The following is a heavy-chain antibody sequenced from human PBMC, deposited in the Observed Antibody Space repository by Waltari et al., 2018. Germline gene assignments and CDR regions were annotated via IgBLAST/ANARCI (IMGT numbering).Heavy chain of an antibody. J-gene: IGHJ4*02. V-gene: IGHV4-34*01. CDR1: GGSFSDYS. CDR3: AGGTASAWELGHS. Sequence: QVQLHQGGAGLLKPSETLSLTCVVYGGSFSDYSWSWIRQPPGKGLDWLGEIKQSGLTNYNPSVKSRATMSLDTSKNQFSLKLSSLTAADTAVYYCAGGTASAWELGHSWGQGTLVTVSS. CDR2: IKQSGLT. D-gene: IGHD1-26*01.